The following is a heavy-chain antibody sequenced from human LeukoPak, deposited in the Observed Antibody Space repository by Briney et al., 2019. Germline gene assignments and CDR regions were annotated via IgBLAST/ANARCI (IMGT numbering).Heavy chain of an antibody. CDR1: GYSFTKSA. V-gene: IGHV1-3*01. D-gene: IGHD1-26*01. CDR3: ARGWEAQTFLFDY. Sequence: ASVKVSCKASGYSFTKSAMHWVRQAPGQRLEWMGWIDAGSGSIRYSQKFQGRVTITRDTSASTVYMDLSSLRSEDTAVYYCARGWEAQTFLFDYWGQGTLVTVSS. CDR2: IDAGSGSI. J-gene: IGHJ4*02.